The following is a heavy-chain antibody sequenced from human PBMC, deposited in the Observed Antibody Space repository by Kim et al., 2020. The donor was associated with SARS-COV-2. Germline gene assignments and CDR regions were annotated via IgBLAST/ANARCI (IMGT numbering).Heavy chain of an antibody. V-gene: IGHV3-23*01. CDR3: AKVSSSTPGY. CDR2: ST. J-gene: IGHJ4*02. Sequence: STYYADSVKGRFTISRDNSQNTLYLQMNSLRAEDTALYYCAKVSSSTPGYWGQGTLVTVSS. D-gene: IGHD2-2*01.